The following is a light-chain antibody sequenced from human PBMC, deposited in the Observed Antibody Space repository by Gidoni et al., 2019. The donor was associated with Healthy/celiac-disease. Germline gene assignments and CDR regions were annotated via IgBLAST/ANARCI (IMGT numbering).Light chain of an antibody. CDR1: QSVNSN. J-gene: IGKJ1*01. Sequence: EIVVTQSPATLSVSPGERATLSCRASQSVNSNLAWYQQKPGQAPRLLIYGASTRATGIPARFSGSGSGTEFTLTISSLQSEDFAVYYCQQYNNWRGTFGQGTKVEIK. CDR2: GAS. CDR3: QQYNNWRGT. V-gene: IGKV3-15*01.